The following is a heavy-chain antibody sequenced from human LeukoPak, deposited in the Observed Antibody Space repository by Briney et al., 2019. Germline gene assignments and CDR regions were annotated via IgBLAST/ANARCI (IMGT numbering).Heavy chain of an antibody. CDR2: IYPADSDT. CDR1: GSIFASNW. CDR3: ARNYDILTGYYPFDH. Sequence: RGASLQISCKGSGSIFASNWIGWGRQLPGKGLEWMGSIYPADSDTRYSPSFQGQVTISADKSISTAYLQWSSLKASDTAIYYCARNYDILTGYYPFDHWGQGTLVTVSS. J-gene: IGHJ5*02. D-gene: IGHD3-9*01. V-gene: IGHV5-51*01.